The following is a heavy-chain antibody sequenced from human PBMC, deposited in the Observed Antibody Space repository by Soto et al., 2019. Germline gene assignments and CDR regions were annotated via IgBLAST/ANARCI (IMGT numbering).Heavy chain of an antibody. D-gene: IGHD3-22*01. CDR1: GYSFSTYW. CDR2: IYPGDSDA. Sequence: PGESLKISCTGSGYSFSTYWIGWVRQMPGKGLEWMGIIYPGDSDARYSPSFRGQVTTSADKSISTAYLQWTSLKASDTAIYYCARRDYYDGSGYDFYYFDYWGQGTLVTVSS. J-gene: IGHJ4*02. V-gene: IGHV5-51*01. CDR3: ARRDYYDGSGYDFYYFDY.